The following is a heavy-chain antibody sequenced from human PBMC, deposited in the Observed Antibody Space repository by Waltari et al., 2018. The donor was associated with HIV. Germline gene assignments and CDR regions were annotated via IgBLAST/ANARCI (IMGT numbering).Heavy chain of an antibody. Sequence: EVQLLESGGGLVQPGGSLRRSCAASGFTFSSYALPWVRQAPGKGLEWVSAISGSGGSTYYADSVKGRFTISRDNSKNTLYLQMNSLRAEDTAVYYCAKVGGLAFFFDYWGQGTLVTVSS. V-gene: IGHV3-23*01. J-gene: IGHJ4*02. CDR2: ISGSGGST. D-gene: IGHD6-19*01. CDR3: AKVGGLAFFFDY. CDR1: GFTFSSYA.